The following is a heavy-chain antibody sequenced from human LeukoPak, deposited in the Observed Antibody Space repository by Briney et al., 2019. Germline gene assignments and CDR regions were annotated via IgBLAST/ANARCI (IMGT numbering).Heavy chain of an antibody. CDR2: INHSGST. V-gene: IGHV4-34*01. CDR1: GGSISSYY. Sequence: SETLSLTCTVSGGSISSYYWSWIRQPPGKGLEWIGEINHSGSTNYNPSLKSRVTISVDTSKNQFSLKLSSVTAADTAVYYCARGLAAFDIWGQGTMVTVSS. CDR3: ARGLAAFDI. J-gene: IGHJ3*02.